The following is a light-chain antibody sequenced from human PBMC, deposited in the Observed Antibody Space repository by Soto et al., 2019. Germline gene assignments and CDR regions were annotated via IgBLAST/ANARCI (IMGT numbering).Light chain of an antibody. Sequence: AIQMTQSPSSLSASVGDRVSITCRASQGIRNDLGWYQQKPGKPPILLIYAASSLQSGVPSRFSGSGSGTDFTLTISGLQSEDSATYYCLQDYSYPRTFGQGTKVEVK. CDR2: AAS. V-gene: IGKV1-6*01. J-gene: IGKJ1*01. CDR1: QGIRND. CDR3: LQDYSYPRT.